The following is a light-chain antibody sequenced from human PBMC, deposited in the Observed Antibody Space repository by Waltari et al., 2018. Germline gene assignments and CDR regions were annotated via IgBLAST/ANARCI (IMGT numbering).Light chain of an antibody. J-gene: IGKJ1*01. Sequence: EIVLTQSPGTLSLSPGERATLSCSASQSVISTYLNWYQQKPGQSPRLLIYGASSRATGIPDRFSGSGSGTDFTLTISRLEPEDFAFYYCLHYGSALWTFGQGTKVEIK. CDR3: LHYGSALWT. CDR2: GAS. V-gene: IGKV3-20*01. CDR1: QSVISTY.